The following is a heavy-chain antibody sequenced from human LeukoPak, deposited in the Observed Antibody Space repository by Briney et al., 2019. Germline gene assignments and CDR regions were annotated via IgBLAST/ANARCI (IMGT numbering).Heavy chain of an antibody. D-gene: IGHD2-2*01. J-gene: IGHJ4*02. Sequence: GGSLRLSCTASGFTFSTYSMNWVRQAPGKGLEWVASISDRGTYIYYADSVKGRFTISRDNAKNSLYLQMNSLRAEDAAVYYCANHLACGSTSCPPFDSWGQGTLVTVSS. V-gene: IGHV3-21*01. CDR2: ISDRGTYI. CDR1: GFTFSTYS. CDR3: ANHLACGSTSCPPFDS.